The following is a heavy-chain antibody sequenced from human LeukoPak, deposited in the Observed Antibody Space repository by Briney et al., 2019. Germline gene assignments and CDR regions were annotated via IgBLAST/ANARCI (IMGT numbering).Heavy chain of an antibody. D-gene: IGHD3-22*01. V-gene: IGHV4-59*12. J-gene: IGHJ4*02. CDR2: IYYSGST. CDR1: GVSISTYY. CDR3: ARDYYDSSGPSGYFDY. Sequence: PLETLSLTCTVSGVSISTYYWSWIRQPPGKGLEWIGYIYYSGSTNYNPTLKSRVTISVDTSKNQFSLKLSSVTAADTAVYYCARDYYDSSGPSGYFDYWGQGTLVTVSS.